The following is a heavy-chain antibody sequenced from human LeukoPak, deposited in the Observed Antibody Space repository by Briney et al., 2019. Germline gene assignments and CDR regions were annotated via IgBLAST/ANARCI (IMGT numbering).Heavy chain of an antibody. D-gene: IGHD1-26*01. CDR2: VFFQNT. V-gene: IGHV4-39*01. CDR3: ARHRGSTGFFDL. J-gene: IGHJ4*02. Sequence: PSETLSLTCSVSAGSIASSTHLWGWIRQTPGEGLEWIGSVFFQNTYYNPSLQSRVSISVDTSKSQFSLDLRSVTGADTALYYCARHRGSTGFFDLWGRGIVVTVSS. CDR1: AGSIASSTHL.